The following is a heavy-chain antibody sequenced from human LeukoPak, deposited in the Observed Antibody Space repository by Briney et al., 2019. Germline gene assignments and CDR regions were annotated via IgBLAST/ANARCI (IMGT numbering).Heavy chain of an antibody. V-gene: IGHV3-9*01. CDR1: GFTFDDYA. Sequence: GRSLRLSCAASGFTFDDYAMHWVRQAPGKGLEWVSGISWNSGSIGYADSVKGRFTISRDNAKNSLYLQMNSLRAEDTALYYCAKDIDYYDRGRAFDIWGQGTMVTVSS. CDR3: AKDIDYYDRGRAFDI. J-gene: IGHJ3*02. CDR2: ISWNSGSI. D-gene: IGHD3-22*01.